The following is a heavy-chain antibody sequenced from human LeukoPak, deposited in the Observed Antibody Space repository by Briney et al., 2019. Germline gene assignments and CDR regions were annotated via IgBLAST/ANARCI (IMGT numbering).Heavy chain of an antibody. V-gene: IGHV4-30-4*01. CDR1: LGSSRSGDYF. J-gene: IGHJ4*02. D-gene: IGHD4-23*01. Sequence: PSETLSLTCVVSLGSSRSGDYFGRWTRHPPGKGLGWIGHIHYSGNYYYNPSLKSRIYISVDTSKDQFSLKLSSVTAADTAVYYCARENNDYGGKKAFDYWGQGALVTVSS. CDR3: ARENNDYGGKKAFDY. CDR2: IHYSGNY.